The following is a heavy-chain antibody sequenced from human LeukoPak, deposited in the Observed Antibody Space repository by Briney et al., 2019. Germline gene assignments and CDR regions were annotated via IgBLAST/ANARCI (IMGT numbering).Heavy chain of an antibody. D-gene: IGHD6-19*01. CDR3: ARECVAVACPFDY. CDR1: GFTFSSYA. CDR2: ISYDGSYK. V-gene: IGHV3-30*04. Sequence: GRSLRLSCAASGFTFSSYAMHWVRQAPGKGLEWVAVISYDGSYKYYAYSVKGRFTISRDNSKNTLYLQMNSLRAEDTAVYYCARECVAVACPFDYWGQGTLVTVSS. J-gene: IGHJ4*02.